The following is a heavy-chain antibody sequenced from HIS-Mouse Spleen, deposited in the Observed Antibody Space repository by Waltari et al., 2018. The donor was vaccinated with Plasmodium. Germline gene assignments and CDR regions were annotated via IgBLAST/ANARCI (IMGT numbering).Heavy chain of an antibody. V-gene: IGHV3-7*01. D-gene: IGHD6-13*01. J-gene: IGHJ2*01. CDR3: ASSWYWYFDL. Sequence: EVQLVESGGGLVQPGVSLSLSCSASAFPFSSYGMSWVRQAPGKGLEWVANIKQDGSEKYYVDSVEGRFTISRDNAKNSLYLQMNSLRAEDTAVYYCASSWYWYFDLWGRGTLVTVSS. CDR2: IKQDGSEK. CDR1: AFPFSSYG.